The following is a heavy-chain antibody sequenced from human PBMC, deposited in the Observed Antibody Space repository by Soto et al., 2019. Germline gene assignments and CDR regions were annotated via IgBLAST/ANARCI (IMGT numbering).Heavy chain of an antibody. CDR3: ARAAAGGGTFDY. Sequence: TLSLTCTVSGGSISSYYWSWIRQPPGKGLEWIGYIYYSGSTNYNPSLKSRVTISVDTSKNQFSLKLSSVTAADTAVYYCARAAAGGGTFDYWGQGTLVTVSS. D-gene: IGHD6-13*01. J-gene: IGHJ4*02. CDR2: IYYSGST. V-gene: IGHV4-59*01. CDR1: GGSISSYY.